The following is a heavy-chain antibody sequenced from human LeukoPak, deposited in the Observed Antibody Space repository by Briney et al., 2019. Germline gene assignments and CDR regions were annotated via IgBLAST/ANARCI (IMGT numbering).Heavy chain of an antibody. D-gene: IGHD2-2*01. Sequence: PGTSLRLSCAASGFTVSSNYMSWVRQAPGKGLEWVSVIYSGGSTYYADSVKGRFTISRDNSKNTLYLQMNSLRAEDTAAYYCASEGYCSSTSCRSHYYYGMDVWGQGTTVTVSS. V-gene: IGHV3-53*01. CDR2: IYSGGST. CDR3: ASEGYCSSTSCRSHYYYGMDV. CDR1: GFTVSSNY. J-gene: IGHJ6*02.